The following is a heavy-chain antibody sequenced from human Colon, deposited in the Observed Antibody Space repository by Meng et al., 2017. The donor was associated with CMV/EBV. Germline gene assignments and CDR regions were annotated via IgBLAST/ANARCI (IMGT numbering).Heavy chain of an antibody. Sequence: RGSLRLSCVASGFTFSSYWMSWVRLAPGKGLEWVANIKQDGSEKYYVDSVKGRFTISRDNAKNSLYLQMDSLRAEDTAVYYCARAGGTKVQEVILPPAYWGQGTLVTVSS. V-gene: IGHV3-7*01. CDR3: ARAGGTKVQEVILPPAY. CDR1: GFTFSSYW. J-gene: IGHJ4*02. CDR2: IKQDGSEK. D-gene: IGHD3-10*01.